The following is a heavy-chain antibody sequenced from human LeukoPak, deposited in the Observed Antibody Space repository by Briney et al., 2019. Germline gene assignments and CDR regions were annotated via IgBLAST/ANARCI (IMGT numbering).Heavy chain of an antibody. CDR2: ISNGSSYI. J-gene: IGHJ4*02. CDR3: ATILAVAGSNY. CDR1: GFIFSSYS. V-gene: IGHV3-21*01. D-gene: IGHD6-19*01. Sequence: GGSLRLSCAASGFIFSSYSMNWVRQTPGKGLEWVSSISNGSSYIYYADSVKGRFTISRDSGKNSLYLQMNSLRVDDTAVYFCATILAVAGSNYWGQGTLVTVSS.